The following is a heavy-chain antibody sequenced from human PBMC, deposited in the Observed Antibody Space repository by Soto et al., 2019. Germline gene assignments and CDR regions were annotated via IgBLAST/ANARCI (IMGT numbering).Heavy chain of an antibody. V-gene: IGHV4-39*01. Sequence: QLQLQESGPGLVKPSETLSLTCTVSGGSISSSSYYWGWIRQPPGKGLEWIGSIYYSGSTYYNPSLKSRVTISVDTSKNQFSLKLSSVTAADTAVYYCARRELLWFGSDAGWFDPWGQGTLVTVSS. J-gene: IGHJ5*02. CDR1: GGSISSSSYY. D-gene: IGHD3-10*01. CDR3: ARRELLWFGSDAGWFDP. CDR2: IYYSGST.